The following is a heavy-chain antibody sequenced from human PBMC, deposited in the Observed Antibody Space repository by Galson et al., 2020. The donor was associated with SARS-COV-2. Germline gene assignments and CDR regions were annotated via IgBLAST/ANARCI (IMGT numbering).Heavy chain of an antibody. V-gene: IGHV4-61*02. J-gene: IGHJ4*02. CDR1: GDSFSSGSYY. D-gene: IGHD6-19*01. Sequence: SETLSLTCTASGDSFSSGSYYWSWIGQPAGKGLEWIGRIYTSGRTTSNPSLKSRVTVSLDTSKNQFSLRLSSVTAAATAVYYCARESCGGWYLFDYWGQGTLVTVSS. CDR3: ARESCGGWYLFDY. CDR2: IYTSGRT.